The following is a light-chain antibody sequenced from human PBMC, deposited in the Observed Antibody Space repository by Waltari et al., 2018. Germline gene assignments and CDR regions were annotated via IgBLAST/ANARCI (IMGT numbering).Light chain of an antibody. J-gene: IGLJ3*02. Sequence: QSALTQPASVSASPGQSISITCTGTSSDLGSYDLVAWYQQHPDNAPKLIIYEVDKRPSGVSDRFSGSKSGNTASLTISGLQAEDEALYFCSSYSYSSAWPFGGGTLVTVL. CDR1: SSDLGSYDL. V-gene: IGLV2-23*02. CDR2: EVD. CDR3: SSYSYSSAWP.